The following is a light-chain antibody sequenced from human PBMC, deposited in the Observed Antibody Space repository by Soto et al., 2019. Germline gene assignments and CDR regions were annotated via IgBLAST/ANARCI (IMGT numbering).Light chain of an antibody. CDR2: KAS. Sequence: SQMSPVPFPPSSSVGERMNLHFPGSQSISTWLAWYQQKPGKAPKLLIYKASSLEGGVPSRFSGSGSGTEFNITISSLQPDDFATYYCQQYNTYPLTFGGGTKVDIK. J-gene: IGKJ4*01. CDR1: QSISTW. V-gene: IGKV1-5*03. CDR3: QQYNTYPLT.